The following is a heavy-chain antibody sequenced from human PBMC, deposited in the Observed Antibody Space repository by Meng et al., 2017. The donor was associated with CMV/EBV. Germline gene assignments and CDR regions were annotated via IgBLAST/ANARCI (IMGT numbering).Heavy chain of an antibody. CDR3: ARSVVVVPAAPLRAYFDY. Sequence: ASVKVSCKASGYTFTSYDINWVRQATGQGLEWMGWMNPNSSNTGYAQKFQGRVTMTRNTSISTAYMELSSLRSEDTAVYYCARSVVVVPAAPLRAYFDYWGQGTLVTVSS. CDR1: GYTFTSYD. V-gene: IGHV1-8*01. D-gene: IGHD2-2*01. CDR2: MNPNSSNT. J-gene: IGHJ4*02.